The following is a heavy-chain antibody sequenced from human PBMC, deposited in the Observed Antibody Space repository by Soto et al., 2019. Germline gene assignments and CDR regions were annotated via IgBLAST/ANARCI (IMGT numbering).Heavy chain of an antibody. D-gene: IGHD2-15*01. J-gene: IGHJ4*02. Sequence: EVQLVESGEGLVQPGGSLRLSCAASGFTFSSYNIHWIRQATGKGLEFVSAISRSGDSTYYADSVKGRLTITRDNSQNTVWLQLGSLRAEDMAVYYCASALCSSGQCYYFDYWGRGALVSVSS. CDR2: ISRSGDST. V-gene: IGHV3-64*02. CDR1: GFTFSSYN. CDR3: ASALCSSGQCYYFDY.